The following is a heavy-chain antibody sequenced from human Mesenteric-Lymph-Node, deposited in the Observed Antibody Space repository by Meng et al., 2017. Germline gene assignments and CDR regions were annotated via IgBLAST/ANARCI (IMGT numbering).Heavy chain of an antibody. CDR2: IIPIFGTA. D-gene: IGHD1-26*01. CDR3: ARDRDSGSYFDY. CDR1: GGTFSSYA. V-gene: IGHV1-69*01. Sequence: QVPRLQAGAEGKKPGSWGKVSCKASGGTFSSYAISWVRQAPGQGLEWMGGIIPIFGTANYAQKFQGRVTITADESTSTAYMELSSLRSEDTAVYYCARDRDSGSYFDYWGQGALVTVSS. J-gene: IGHJ4*02.